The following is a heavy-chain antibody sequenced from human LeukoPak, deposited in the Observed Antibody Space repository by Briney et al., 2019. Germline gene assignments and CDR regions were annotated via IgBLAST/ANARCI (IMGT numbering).Heavy chain of an antibody. Sequence: SETLSLTCTVSGGSISSSSYYWGWIRQPPGKGLEWIGHIYYSGSTYYNPSLNSRVTISVDRSQNQFSLQLSSVTAADTAVYYCARDRPLGTAAAATAYFHHWGQGTLVTVSS. J-gene: IGHJ1*01. V-gene: IGHV4-39*07. CDR2: IYYSGST. CDR3: ARDRPLGTAAAATAYFHH. D-gene: IGHD6-13*01. CDR1: GGSISSSSYY.